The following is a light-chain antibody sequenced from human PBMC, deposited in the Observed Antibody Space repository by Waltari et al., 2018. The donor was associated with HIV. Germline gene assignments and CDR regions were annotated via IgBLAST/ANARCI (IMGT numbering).Light chain of an antibody. V-gene: IGLV1-47*01. J-gene: IGLJ3*02. Sequence: QSVVTQPPSASGPPGQRVTISCSGSSSNIGSNYVYWYQQVPGTAPKVLIYRSNQRPSGVPDRFSGSKSGTSASLAISGLRSEDEADYYCAAWDDSLSGPVFGGGTKLTVL. CDR2: RSN. CDR1: SSNIGSNY. CDR3: AAWDDSLSGPV.